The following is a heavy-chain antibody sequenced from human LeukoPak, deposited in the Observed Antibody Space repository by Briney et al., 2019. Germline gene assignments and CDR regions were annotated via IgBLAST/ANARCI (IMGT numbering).Heavy chain of an antibody. V-gene: IGHV1-24*01. CDR3: ATVKTAYNWSSGAFDI. D-gene: IGHD1-1*01. J-gene: IGHJ3*02. CDR1: GYTLTELS. CDR2: FDPEDGET. Sequence: ASVEASCKVSGYTLTELSMHWVRQAPGKGLEWMGGFDPEDGETIYAQKFQGRVAMTEDTSTDTAYMELSSLRSEDTAVYYCATVKTAYNWSSGAFDIWGQGTMVTVSS.